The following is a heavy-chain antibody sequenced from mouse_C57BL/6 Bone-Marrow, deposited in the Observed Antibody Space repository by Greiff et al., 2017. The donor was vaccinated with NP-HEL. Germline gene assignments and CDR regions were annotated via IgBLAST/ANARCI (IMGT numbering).Heavy chain of an antibody. J-gene: IGHJ2*01. V-gene: IGHV1-64*01. D-gene: IGHD1-1*01. CDR2: IHPNSGST. CDR3: AREVLLYYGSSYCDY. Sequence: QVQLQQPGAELVKPGASVKLSCKASGYTFTSYWMHWVKQRPGQGLEWIGMIHPNSGSTNYNEKFKSKATLTVDKSSSTAYMQLSSLTSEDSAVYYCAREVLLYYGSSYCDYWGQGTTLTVSS. CDR1: GYTFTSYW.